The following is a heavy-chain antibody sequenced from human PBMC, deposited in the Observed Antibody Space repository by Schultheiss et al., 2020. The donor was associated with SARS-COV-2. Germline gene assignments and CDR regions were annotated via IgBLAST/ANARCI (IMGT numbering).Heavy chain of an antibody. D-gene: IGHD1-26*01. V-gene: IGHV5-51*01. Sequence: GGSLRLSCKGSGYSFTSYWIGWVRQMPGKGLEWMGIIYPGDSDTRYSPSFQGQVTISADKSISTAYLQWSSLKASDTAMYYCPRRELLSWYFDLWGRGTLVTVSS. CDR2: IYPGDSDT. J-gene: IGHJ2*01. CDR1: GYSFTSYW. CDR3: PRRELLSWYFDL.